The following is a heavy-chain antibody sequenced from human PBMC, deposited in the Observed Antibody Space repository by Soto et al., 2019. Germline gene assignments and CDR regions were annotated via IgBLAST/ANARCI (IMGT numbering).Heavy chain of an antibody. CDR2: INHSGST. J-gene: IGHJ6*03. Sequence: SETLSLTCAVYGGSFSGYYWSWIRQPPGKGLEWIGEINHSGSTNYNPSLKSRVTISVDTSKNQFSLKLSSVTAADTAVYYCARGPIRWAAGTFRPVYYMDVWGKGTTVTVSS. CDR1: GGSFSGYY. CDR3: ARGPIRWAAGTFRPVYYMDV. D-gene: IGHD6-13*01. V-gene: IGHV4-34*01.